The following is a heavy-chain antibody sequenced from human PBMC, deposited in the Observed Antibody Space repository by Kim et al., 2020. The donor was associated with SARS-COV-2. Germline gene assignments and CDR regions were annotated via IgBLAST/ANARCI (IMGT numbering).Heavy chain of an antibody. J-gene: IGHJ4*02. CDR2: GKP. D-gene: IGHD5-12*01. V-gene: IGHV7-4-1*02. Sequence: GKPTYAQGFTGRFSFSSDPSVSTAYVQISSLKAEDTAVYYCARSSINRADYWGQGTLVTVSS. CDR3: ARSSINRADY.